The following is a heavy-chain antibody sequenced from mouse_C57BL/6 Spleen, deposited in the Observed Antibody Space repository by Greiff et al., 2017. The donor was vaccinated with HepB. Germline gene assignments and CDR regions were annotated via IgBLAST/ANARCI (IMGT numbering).Heavy chain of an antibody. CDR2: INPSTGGT. V-gene: IGHV1-42*01. CDR1: GYSFTGYY. Sequence: EVQLQQSGPELVKPGASVKISCKASGYSFTGYYMNWVKQSPEKSLEWIGEINPSTGGTTYNQKFKAKATLTVDKSSSTAYMQLKSLTSEDSAVYYCARSCTVPYYYAMDYWGQGTSVTVSS. J-gene: IGHJ4*01. CDR3: ARSCTVPYYYAMDY.